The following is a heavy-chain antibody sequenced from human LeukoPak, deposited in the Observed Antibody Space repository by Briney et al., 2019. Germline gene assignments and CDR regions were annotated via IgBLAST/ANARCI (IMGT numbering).Heavy chain of an antibody. CDR2: ISGSGGST. CDR3: AKGEAGTWLSFDY. Sequence: PGGSLRLSCVASGFTFSSYAMSWVRQAPGKGLEWVSAISGSGGSTYYADSVKGRFTISRDNSKNTLYLQMNSLRAEDTAVYYCAKGEAGTWLSFDYWGQGTLVTVSS. CDR1: GFTFSSYA. V-gene: IGHV3-23*01. J-gene: IGHJ4*02. D-gene: IGHD3-22*01.